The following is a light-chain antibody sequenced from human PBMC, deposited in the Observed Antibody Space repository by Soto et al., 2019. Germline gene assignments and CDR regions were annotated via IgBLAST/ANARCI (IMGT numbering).Light chain of an antibody. CDR3: QQSYTTLFT. J-gene: IGKJ3*01. Sequence: DIQMSQSPSSLSASVGDRVTITCRASQSISNYLNWYQQKPGKAPKLLIYAASSLQSGVPSRFSGSGSGTDFTLTTSSLQPEHFATYSCQQSYTTLFTFGPGTSVDI. CDR1: QSISNY. V-gene: IGKV1-39*01. CDR2: AAS.